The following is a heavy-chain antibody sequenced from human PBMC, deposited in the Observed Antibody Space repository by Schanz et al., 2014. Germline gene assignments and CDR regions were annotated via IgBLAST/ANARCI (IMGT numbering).Heavy chain of an antibody. CDR1: GYIFINSG. V-gene: IGHV1-18*01. J-gene: IGHJ6*02. CDR3: ARDFDDRRGYGSGYCLGDCMDV. CDR2: ISVYTGNT. Sequence: QIQLVQSGPEVKKPGATVKVSCKASGYIFINSGISWVRQAPGQGLEWVGWISVYTGNTKYGQKLQGRVTMTTDTSTSTAYMELRSLRSDDTAVYYCARDFDDRRGYGSGYCLGDCMDVWGQGTTVTVSS. D-gene: IGHD3-10*01.